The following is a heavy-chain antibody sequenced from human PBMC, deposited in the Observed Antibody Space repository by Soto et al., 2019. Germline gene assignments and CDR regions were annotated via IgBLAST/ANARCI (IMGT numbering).Heavy chain of an antibody. Sequence: TSETLSLTCAVYGGSFSDYYWSWIRLIPGKGLEWIGEINHSGCTNYNPSLKSRVTISVDTSKNQFSLKLSSVTAADTAVYYCAREIRKGYYYYYMDVWGKGTTVTVSS. CDR1: GGSFSDYY. J-gene: IGHJ6*03. D-gene: IGHD3-16*01. V-gene: IGHV4-34*01. CDR2: INHSGCT. CDR3: AREIRKGYYYYYMDV.